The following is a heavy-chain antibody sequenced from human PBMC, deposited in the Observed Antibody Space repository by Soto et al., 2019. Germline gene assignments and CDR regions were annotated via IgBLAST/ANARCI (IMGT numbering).Heavy chain of an antibody. CDR1: GFTFSSYG. J-gene: IGHJ4*02. Sequence: GGSLRLSCAASGFTFSSYGMHWVRQAPGKGLEWVAVIWYDGSNKYYADSVKGRFTISRDNSKNTLYLQMNSLRAEDTAVYYCARDRYYYDSSGYSELDYWGQGTLVTVSS. V-gene: IGHV3-33*01. CDR3: ARDRYYYDSSGYSELDY. D-gene: IGHD3-22*01. CDR2: IWYDGSNK.